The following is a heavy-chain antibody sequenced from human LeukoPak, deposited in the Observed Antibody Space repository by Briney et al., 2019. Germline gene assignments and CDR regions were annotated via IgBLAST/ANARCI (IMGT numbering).Heavy chain of an antibody. CDR1: GGSMSDSIT. J-gene: IGHJ5*02. Sequence: SETLSLTCSVSGGSMSDSITWGWVRQPPGKGLEWLANIHDDGRTAPNPSLRSRLTISQDRSKNQFSLNVSSVTAADTAFYYCAKVLTAAGLDLWGQGILVTVSS. D-gene: IGHD6-25*01. CDR2: IHDDGRT. V-gene: IGHV4/OR15-8*01. CDR3: AKVLTAAGLDL.